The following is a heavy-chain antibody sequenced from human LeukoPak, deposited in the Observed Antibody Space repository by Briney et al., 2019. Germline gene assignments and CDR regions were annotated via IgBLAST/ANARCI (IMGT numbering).Heavy chain of an antibody. J-gene: IGHJ3*02. CDR3: AKDRTTVTTRDAFDI. Sequence: XSXXMSWXRXAXXXGLEWVXXISGSGGSTYYADSVKGRFTISRDNSKNTLYLQMNSLRAEDTAVYYCAKDRTTVTTRDAFDIWGQGTMVTVSS. CDR1: XSXX. CDR2: ISGSGGST. V-gene: IGHV3-23*01. D-gene: IGHD4-17*01.